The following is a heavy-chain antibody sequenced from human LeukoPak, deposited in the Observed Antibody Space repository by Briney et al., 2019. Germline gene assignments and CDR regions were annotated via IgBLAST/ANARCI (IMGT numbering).Heavy chain of an antibody. CDR1: GGTFSSYA. CDR3: ASSGYCSSTSCLFNWFDP. D-gene: IGHD2-2*01. V-gene: IGHV1-69*04. Sequence: VASVKVSCKASGGTFSSYAISWVRQAPGQGLEWMGRIIPILGIANYAQKFQGRVTITADKSTSTAYMELSSLRSEDTAVYYCASSGYCSSTSCLFNWFDPWGQGTLVTVSS. J-gene: IGHJ5*02. CDR2: IIPILGIA.